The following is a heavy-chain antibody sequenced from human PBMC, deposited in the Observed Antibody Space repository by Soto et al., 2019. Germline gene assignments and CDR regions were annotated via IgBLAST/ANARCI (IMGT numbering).Heavy chain of an antibody. CDR1: GFKFDDYA. D-gene: IGHD3-22*01. J-gene: IGHJ4*02. Sequence: VQLVDSGGGLVQPGRSLRLSCAASGFKFDDYAMHWVRQIPGKGLEWVSGISWTSGTVGYADSVKGRFTISRDNAKTALYLQLTGLKADDTGLFYCAKGAGIYYDSCGYYFENLGQGTLVTAAS. CDR2: ISWTSGTV. CDR3: AKGAGIYYDSCGYYFEN. V-gene: IGHV3-9*01.